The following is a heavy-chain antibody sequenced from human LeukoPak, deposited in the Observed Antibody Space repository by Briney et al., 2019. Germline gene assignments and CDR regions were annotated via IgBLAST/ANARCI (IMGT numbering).Heavy chain of an antibody. Sequence: PGGSLRLSCAASGFTFSSYAMHWVRQAPGKGLEWVAVISYDGSNKYYADSVKGRFTISRDNSKNTLYLQMNSLRAEDTAVYYCARDHGDYYFDYWGQGTLVTVSS. D-gene: IGHD4-17*01. J-gene: IGHJ4*02. CDR1: GFTFSSYA. CDR2: ISYDGSNK. V-gene: IGHV3-30*04. CDR3: ARDHGDYYFDY.